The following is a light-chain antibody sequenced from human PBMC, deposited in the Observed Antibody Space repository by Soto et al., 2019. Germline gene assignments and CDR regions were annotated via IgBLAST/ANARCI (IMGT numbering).Light chain of an antibody. CDR2: ASS. CDR3: QQSYAILWT. Sequence: DIQMTQSPSSLSASVGDRVTITCRASQSIASYLNWYQQKPGKAPELLIYASSTLQSGAPSRFSGSGSGTEFTLTISSLQVEDFATYYCQQSYAILWTFGQGTKVDI. CDR1: QSIASY. J-gene: IGKJ1*01. V-gene: IGKV1-39*01.